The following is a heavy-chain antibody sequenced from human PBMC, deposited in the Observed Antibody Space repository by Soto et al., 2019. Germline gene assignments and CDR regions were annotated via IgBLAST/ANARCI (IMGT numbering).Heavy chain of an antibody. CDR2: ISSVGGTT. CDR3: TKDREFTYYDLWSGYYAFDS. Sequence: EVHLLESGGGLVLPGVSLRLSCAGSGFTFSSSAMSWVRQAPGKGLEWVSAISSVGGTTYYADSVKGRFIISRDNSENTLYLQVNSLRAEDTAIYYCTKDREFTYYDLWSGYYAFDSWGQGTLVTVSS. V-gene: IGHV3-23*01. D-gene: IGHD3-3*01. CDR1: GFTFSSSA. J-gene: IGHJ4*02.